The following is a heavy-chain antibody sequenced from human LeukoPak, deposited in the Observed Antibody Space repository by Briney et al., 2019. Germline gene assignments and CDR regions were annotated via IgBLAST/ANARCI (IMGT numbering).Heavy chain of an antibody. V-gene: IGHV3-43*01. CDR2: ISWDGGST. CDR3: ATERRGVFES. CDR1: GFTFDDYT. Sequence: GGSLRLSCAASGFTFDDYTMHWVGQAPGKGLEWVSLISWDGGSTYYADSVKGRFTISRDNSKNSLYLQMNSLRTEDTALYYCATERRGVFESWGQGSLVTVSS. D-gene: IGHD3-10*01. J-gene: IGHJ4*02.